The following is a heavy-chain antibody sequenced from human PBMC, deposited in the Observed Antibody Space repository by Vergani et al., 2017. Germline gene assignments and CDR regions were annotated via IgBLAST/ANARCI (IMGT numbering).Heavy chain of an antibody. CDR3: ARGAEDDSYGMDV. CDR1: GFTFSSYA. Sequence: QVQLVESGGGVVQPGRSLRLSCAASGFTFSSYAMHWVRQAPGKGLEWVAVISYDGSNKYYADSVKGRFTISRDNSKNTLYLQMNSLRAEDTAVYYCARGAEDDSYGMDVWGQGTTVTVSS. V-gene: IGHV3-30*01. CDR2: ISYDGSNK. D-gene: IGHD3-22*01. J-gene: IGHJ6*02.